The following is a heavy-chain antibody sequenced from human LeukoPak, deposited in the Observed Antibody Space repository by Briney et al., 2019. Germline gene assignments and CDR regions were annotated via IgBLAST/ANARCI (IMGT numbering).Heavy chain of an antibody. Sequence: GGSLRLSCAASGFTFSSYAMSWVRQAPGKGLEWVSAISGSGGDTYYADSVKGRSIISRDNSKNTLYLQMNSLRAEDRAVYHCAKVYDSSGYYLSDAFDIWGQGTMVTVSS. J-gene: IGHJ3*02. CDR1: GFTFSSYA. D-gene: IGHD3-22*01. CDR2: ISGSGGDT. V-gene: IGHV3-23*01. CDR3: AKVYDSSGYYLSDAFDI.